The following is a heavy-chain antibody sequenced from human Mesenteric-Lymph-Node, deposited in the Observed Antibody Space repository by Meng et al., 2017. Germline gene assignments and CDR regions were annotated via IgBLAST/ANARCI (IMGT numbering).Heavy chain of an antibody. Sequence: RGSLRLSCAAVGFNVSSNYMSWVRRAPGKGLEWVSVIHSGGSTYYADSVKGRFTISRDHSKNTLYLQMNSLRAEDTAVYYCAKDPGYGLGTYYGDYWGQGTLVTVSS. V-gene: IGHV3-66*02. CDR1: GFNVSSNY. CDR2: IHSGGST. CDR3: AKDPGYGLGTYYGDY. D-gene: IGHD3-10*01. J-gene: IGHJ4*02.